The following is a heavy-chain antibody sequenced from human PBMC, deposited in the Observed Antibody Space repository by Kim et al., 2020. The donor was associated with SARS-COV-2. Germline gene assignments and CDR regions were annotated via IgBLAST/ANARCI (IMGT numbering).Heavy chain of an antibody. CDR2: GST. Sequence: GSTYYADSVKGRFTIARDTSKNTLYLQMNSLRAEDTAVYYCAKDRSPFDPWGQGTLVTVSS. J-gene: IGHJ5*02. CDR3: AKDRSPFDP. V-gene: IGHV3-23*01.